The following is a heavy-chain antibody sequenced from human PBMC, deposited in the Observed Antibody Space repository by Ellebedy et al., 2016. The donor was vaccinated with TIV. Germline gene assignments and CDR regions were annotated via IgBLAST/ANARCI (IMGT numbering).Heavy chain of an antibody. J-gene: IGHJ6*02. CDR2: FYSGGNT. Sequence: GESLKISCAASGFTVSSNYVSWVRQASGKGLEWVSVFYSGGNTYYAESVKGRFTISRDNSKNTVYLQMDNLRADDTAVYYCARARFYSYSLDVWGQGTAVTVSS. CDR3: ARARFYSYSLDV. V-gene: IGHV3-53*01. CDR1: GFTVSSNY.